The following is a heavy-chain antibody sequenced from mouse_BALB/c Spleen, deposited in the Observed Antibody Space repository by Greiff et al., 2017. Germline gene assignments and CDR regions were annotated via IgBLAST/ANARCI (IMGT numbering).Heavy chain of an antibody. CDR1: GYTFTDYY. V-gene: IGHV1-26*01. J-gene: IGHJ4*01. CDR3: ARSVHYYGSSYNAMDY. CDR2: INPNNGDT. Sequence: DVQLQESGPELVKPGASVKMSCKASGYTFTDYYMKWVKQSHGKSLEWIGDINPNNGDTFYNQKFKGKATLTVDKSSSTAYMQLNSLTSEDSAVYYCARSVHYYGSSYNAMDYWGQGTSVTVSS. D-gene: IGHD1-1*01.